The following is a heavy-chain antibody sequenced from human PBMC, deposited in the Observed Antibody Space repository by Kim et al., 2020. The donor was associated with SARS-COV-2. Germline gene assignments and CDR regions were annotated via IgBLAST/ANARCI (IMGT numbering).Heavy chain of an antibody. CDR1: GFTFSSYW. CDR2: IKQDGSEK. D-gene: IGHD2-2*01. J-gene: IGHJ6*02. Sequence: GGSLRLSCAASGFTFSSYWMSWVRQAPWKGLEWVANIKQDGSEKYYVDSVKGRFTISRDNAKNSLYLQMNSLRAEDTAVYYCAGLVVPAAIFLQEPYYYYYYGMDVWGQGTTVTVSS. V-gene: IGHV3-7*01. CDR3: AGLVVPAAIFLQEPYYYYYYGMDV.